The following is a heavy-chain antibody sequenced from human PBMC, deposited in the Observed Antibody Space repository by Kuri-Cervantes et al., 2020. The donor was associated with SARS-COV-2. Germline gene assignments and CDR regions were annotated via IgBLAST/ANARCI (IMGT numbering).Heavy chain of an antibody. V-gene: IGHV3-23*01. CDR2: ISGSGGST. Sequence: GESLKISCAASGFTFSSYAMSWVRQAPGKGLEWVSAISGSGGSTYYADSVKGRFTISRDNSKNTLYLQMNSLRAEDTAVYYCAKDGSITIFGVIPPDDAFDIWGQGTMVTVSS. J-gene: IGHJ3*02. CDR3: AKDGSITIFGVIPPDDAFDI. D-gene: IGHD3-3*01. CDR1: GFTFSSYA.